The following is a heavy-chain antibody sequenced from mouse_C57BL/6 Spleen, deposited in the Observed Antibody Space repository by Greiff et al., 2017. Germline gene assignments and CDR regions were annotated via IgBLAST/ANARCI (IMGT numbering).Heavy chain of an antibody. CDR3: AREGFITTDPAWFAY. D-gene: IGHD1-1*01. J-gene: IGHJ3*01. CDR2: INPGSGGT. V-gene: IGHV1-54*01. CDR1: GYAFTNYL. Sequence: QVQLKESGAELVRPGTSVKVSCKASGYAFTNYLIEWVKQRPGQGLEWIGVINPGSGGTNYNEKFKGKATLTADKSSSTAYMQLSSLTSEDSAVYFCAREGFITTDPAWFAYWGQGTLVTVSA.